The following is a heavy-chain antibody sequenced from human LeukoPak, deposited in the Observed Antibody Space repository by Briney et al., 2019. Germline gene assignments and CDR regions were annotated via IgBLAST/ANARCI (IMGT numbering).Heavy chain of an antibody. CDR1: GFTFSSYW. J-gene: IGHJ4*02. V-gene: IGHV3-7*01. CDR2: INQDGSEK. Sequence: EPGGSLRLSCATSGFTFSSYWMSWVRQAPGKGLEWVANINQDGSEKYYVDSVKGRFTISRDNAKNSLYLQVNSLRTEDTAVYYCARDIEPPGPYFDYWSQGVLVTVSS. D-gene: IGHD2-8*02. CDR3: ARDIEPPGPYFDY.